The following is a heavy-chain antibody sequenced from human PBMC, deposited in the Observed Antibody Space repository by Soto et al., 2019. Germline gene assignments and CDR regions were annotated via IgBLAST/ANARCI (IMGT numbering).Heavy chain of an antibody. Sequence: QVQLVQSGAEVKKPGSSVKVSCKASGGTFSSYAISWVRQAPGQGLEWMGGILPIFGTANYAQKFQGRVTITADESTSTAYVELSSLRSEDTAVYYCARDCGGDCSIYYYGMDVWGQGTTVTVSS. CDR1: GGTFSSYA. J-gene: IGHJ6*02. D-gene: IGHD2-21*02. CDR3: ARDCGGDCSIYYYGMDV. V-gene: IGHV1-69*01. CDR2: ILPIFGTA.